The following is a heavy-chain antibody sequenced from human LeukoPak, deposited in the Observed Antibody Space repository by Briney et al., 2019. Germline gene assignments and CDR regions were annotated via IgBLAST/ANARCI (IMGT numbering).Heavy chain of an antibody. D-gene: IGHD6-6*01. CDR1: GGSFSGYY. V-gene: IGHV4-34*01. CDR2: INHSGST. CDR3: ARENRIAARPFDY. Sequence: SETLSLTCAVYGGSFSGYYWSWIRHPPGKGLEWIGEINHSGSTNYNPSLKSRVTISVDTSKNQFSLKLNSVTAADTAVYYCARENRIAARPFDYWGQGTLVTVSS. J-gene: IGHJ4*02.